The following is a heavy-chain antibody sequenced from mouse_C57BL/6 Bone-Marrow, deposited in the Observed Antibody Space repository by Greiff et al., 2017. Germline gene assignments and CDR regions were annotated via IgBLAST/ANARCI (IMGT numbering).Heavy chain of an antibody. J-gene: IGHJ1*01. V-gene: IGHV3-1*02. CDR3: ARGGAVVPHWYFDV. Sequence: EVKLQESGPDLVKPSQSLSLTCTVTGYSITSGYNWHWIRQFPGNNLEWMGYIQYSGSTNYNPSLKSRISITRDTSQSQFFLQLNSVTTEDTATYYCARGGAVVPHWYFDVWGAGTTVTVSS. CDR1: GYSITSGYN. CDR2: IQYSGST. D-gene: IGHD1-1*01.